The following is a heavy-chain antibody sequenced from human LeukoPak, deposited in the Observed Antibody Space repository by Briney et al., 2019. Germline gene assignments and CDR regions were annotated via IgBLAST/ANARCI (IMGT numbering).Heavy chain of an antibody. CDR2: ISSGSSTI. CDR1: GFTFSSYS. D-gene: IGHD3-10*01. Sequence: GGSLSLSCAASGFTFSSYSMSWVRQPPGEGLEWLSYISSGSSTIYYADSVKGRFTISRDNAKNSLYLQMSSLRAEDTAVYYCATPLSIGGYWGQGTLVTVSS. CDR3: ATPLSIGGY. V-gene: IGHV3-48*01. J-gene: IGHJ4*02.